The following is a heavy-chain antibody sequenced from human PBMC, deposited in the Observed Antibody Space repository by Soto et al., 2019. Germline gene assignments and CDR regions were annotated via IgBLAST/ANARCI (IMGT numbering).Heavy chain of an antibody. CDR3: ARAYRLEYYYGXXV. CDR2: IIPIFGTA. CDR1: GGTFSSYA. J-gene: IGHJ6*02. Sequence: QVQLVQSGAEVKKPGSSVKVSCKASGGTFSSYAISWVRQAPGQGLEWMGGIIPIFGTANYAQKFQGRVTITADESTSTAYMELSSLRSEXXXXXYCARAYRLEYYYGXXVWGQGTTVTVXS. V-gene: IGHV1-69*01. D-gene: IGHD6-25*01.